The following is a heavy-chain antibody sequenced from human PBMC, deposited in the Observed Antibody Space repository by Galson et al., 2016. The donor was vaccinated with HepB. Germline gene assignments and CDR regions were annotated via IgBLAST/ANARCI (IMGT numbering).Heavy chain of an antibody. J-gene: IGHJ4*02. CDR2: ISGNGGNS. D-gene: IGHD6-19*01. CDR1: GFTFNTYA. Sequence: LRLSCAASGFTFNTYAMTWVRQAPGKGLEWVSAISGNGGNSYYADSVKGRFTISKDKSKNTLYLQMNSLRVEDTAIYYCARRQGYTSGRADSWGQGTLVAVSS. V-gene: IGHV3-23*01. CDR3: ARRQGYTSGRADS.